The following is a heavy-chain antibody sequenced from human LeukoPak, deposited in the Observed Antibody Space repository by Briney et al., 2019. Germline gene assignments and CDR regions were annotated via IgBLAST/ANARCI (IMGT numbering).Heavy chain of an antibody. D-gene: IGHD3-16*01. CDR3: STSGTRLYYYVGS. V-gene: IGHV3-15*01. CDR2: IHTSTDGGTT. Sequence: PGGSLRLSCAASGFTFSNVCMSWVRQAPGKGLEWVGQIHTSTDGGTTDYAAPVKGRFTISRDDAKNTLYLQMDSLKTEDTAVYFCSTSGTRLYYYVGSWGQGTLVTVSS. J-gene: IGHJ5*02. CDR1: GFTFSNVC.